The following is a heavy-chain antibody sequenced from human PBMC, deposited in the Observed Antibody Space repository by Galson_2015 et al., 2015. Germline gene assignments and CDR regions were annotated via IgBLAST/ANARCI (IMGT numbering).Heavy chain of an antibody. Sequence: SLRLSCAASGFSFSSYTMTWVRQAPGKGLEWDSGISGSGGNTYYADSVKGRFTISRDNSKNTLYLQMNNLRADDTAVFYCAKTSSGWHPIDCWGQGTLVTVSS. D-gene: IGHD6-19*01. V-gene: IGHV3-23*01. CDR3: AKTSSGWHPIDC. CDR2: ISGSGGNT. CDR1: GFSFSSYT. J-gene: IGHJ4*02.